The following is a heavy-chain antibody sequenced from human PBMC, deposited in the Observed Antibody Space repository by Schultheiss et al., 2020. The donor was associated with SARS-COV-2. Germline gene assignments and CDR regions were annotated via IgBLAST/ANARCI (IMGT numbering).Heavy chain of an antibody. CDR2: VSSSSGYI. D-gene: IGHD4-17*01. CDR1: GFAFSDHY. CDR3: AREGVTTGYYYGMDV. J-gene: IGHJ6*02. Sequence: GGSLRLSCAASGFAFSDHYMTWIRQAPGKGLEWVSSVSSSSGYIYYADSVKGRFTISRDNSQNTLFLQLNSLRTEDTAVYYCAREGVTTGYYYGMDVWGQGTTVTVSS. V-gene: IGHV3-11*06.